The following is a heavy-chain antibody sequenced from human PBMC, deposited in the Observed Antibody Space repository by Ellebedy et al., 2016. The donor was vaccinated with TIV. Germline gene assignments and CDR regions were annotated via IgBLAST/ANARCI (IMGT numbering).Heavy chain of an antibody. CDR2: ITGLGNNA. CDR3: AKRRGYNYDDHAFDI. J-gene: IGHJ3*02. CDR1: GFTFDSYA. V-gene: IGHV3-23*01. D-gene: IGHD5-18*01. Sequence: GESLKISCAASGFTFDSYAMTWVRQAPGKGLEWVSSITGLGNNAYYADSVKGRFSISRDNSKNTLYLQMNSLRVEDTAVYYCAKRRGYNYDDHAFDIWGQGTEVTVSS.